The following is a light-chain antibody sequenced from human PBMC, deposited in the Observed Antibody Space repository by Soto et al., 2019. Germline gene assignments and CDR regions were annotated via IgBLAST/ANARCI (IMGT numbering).Light chain of an antibody. CDR3: QHYGSSPLFT. J-gene: IGKJ3*01. CDR2: GAS. V-gene: IGKV3-20*01. CDR1: QSVSSTY. Sequence: EIVLTQSPGTLSLSPGERATLSCRASQSVSSTYLAWYQQRPGQAPRFLIYGASNSASGIPDRFSGSGSGTDFTLTISRLEPEDFAVYYCQHYGSSPLFTFGPGTKVDIK.